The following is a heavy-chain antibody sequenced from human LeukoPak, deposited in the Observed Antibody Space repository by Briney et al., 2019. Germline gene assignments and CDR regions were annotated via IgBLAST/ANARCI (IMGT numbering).Heavy chain of an antibody. V-gene: IGHV1-2*02. D-gene: IGHD6-19*01. CDR2: INPNSGGT. CDR1: GYTFTSYD. CDR3: ASVPGIAVAVNFDY. Sequence: ASVKVSCKASGYTFTSYDINWVRQATGQGLEWMGWINPNSGGTNYAQKFQGRVTMTRDTSISTAYMELSRLRSDDTAVYYCASVPGIAVAVNFDYWGQGTLVTVSS. J-gene: IGHJ4*02.